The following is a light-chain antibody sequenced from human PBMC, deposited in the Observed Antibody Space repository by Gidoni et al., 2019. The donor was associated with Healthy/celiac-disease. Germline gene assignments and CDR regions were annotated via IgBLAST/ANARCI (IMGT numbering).Light chain of an antibody. Sequence: QSALTQPASESGSPGQSITISCTGTSSDVGGYNYVSWYQQHPGKAPKLMIYEFSNRPSGVSNRFSGSKSGNTASLTISGLQAEDEADYYCSSYTSSSTVFGGGTKLTVL. CDR1: SSDVGGYNY. CDR2: EFS. J-gene: IGLJ3*02. CDR3: SSYTSSSTV. V-gene: IGLV2-14*01.